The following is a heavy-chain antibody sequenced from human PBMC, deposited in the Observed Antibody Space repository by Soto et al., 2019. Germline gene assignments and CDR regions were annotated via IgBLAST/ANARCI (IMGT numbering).Heavy chain of an antibody. D-gene: IGHD3-3*01. CDR2: IIPIFGTA. V-gene: IGHV1-69*13. Sequence: GASVKVSCKASGGTFSSYAISWVRQAPGQGLEWMGGIIPIFGTANYAQKFQGRVTITADESTSTAYMELSSLRSEDTAVYYCARGRITIFGVVRSQNAFDIWGQGTMVTVS. J-gene: IGHJ3*02. CDR1: GGTFSSYA. CDR3: ARGRITIFGVVRSQNAFDI.